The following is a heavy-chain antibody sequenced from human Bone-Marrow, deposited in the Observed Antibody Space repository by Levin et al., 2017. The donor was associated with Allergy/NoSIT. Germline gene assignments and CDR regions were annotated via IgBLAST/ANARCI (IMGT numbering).Heavy chain of an antibody. Sequence: SGGSLRLSCAASGFTFDDYGINWVRQAPGKGLEWVSGINWNGASIGYADSVKGRFTISRDNSKNSVDLQMDSLRAEDTALYFCARDPGITMSRGASGSYFDYWGQGILVTVTS. D-gene: IGHD3-10*01. CDR1: GFTFDDYG. CDR2: INWNGASI. J-gene: IGHJ4*02. V-gene: IGHV3-20*04. CDR3: ARDPGITMSRGASGSYFDY.